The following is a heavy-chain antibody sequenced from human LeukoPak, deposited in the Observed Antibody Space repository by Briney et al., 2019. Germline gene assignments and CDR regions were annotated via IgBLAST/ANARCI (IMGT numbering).Heavy chain of an antibody. CDR1: GFPFRNYG. D-gene: IGHD1-14*01. CDR2: ISSNGGST. CDR3: VRDDTGGYYFDY. J-gene: IGHJ4*02. V-gene: IGHV3-64*01. Sequence: GGSLRLSCAASGFPFRNYGMHWVRQAPGKGLEYVSAISSNGGSTYYANSVKGRFTISRDNSKNTLYLQMGSLRAEDMAVYFCVRDDTGGYYFDYCGQATLGTVSS.